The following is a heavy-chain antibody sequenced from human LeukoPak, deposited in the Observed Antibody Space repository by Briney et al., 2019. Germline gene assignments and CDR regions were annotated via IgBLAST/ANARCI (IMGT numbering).Heavy chain of an antibody. V-gene: IGHV4-4*02. Sequence: PSETLSLTCAVSGGSISGSNWWSWVRQPPGKGLEWIGEIYHSGSTNYNPSLKSRVTISVDKSKNQFSLKLSSVTAADTAVYYCARESRGFYYGMDVWGQGTTVTVSS. J-gene: IGHJ6*02. CDR2: IYHSGST. CDR3: ARESRGFYYGMDV. CDR1: GGSISGSNW.